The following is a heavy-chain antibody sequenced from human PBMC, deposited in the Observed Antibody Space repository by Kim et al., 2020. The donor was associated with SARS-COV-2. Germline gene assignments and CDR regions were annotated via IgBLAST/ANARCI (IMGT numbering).Heavy chain of an antibody. D-gene: IGHD5-18*01. Sequence: SETLSLTCTVSGGSISSSSYYWGWIRQPPGKGLEWIGSIYYSGSTYYNPSLKSRVTISVDTSKNQFSLKLSSVTAADTAVYYCARHPRIGYSYGRADYWGQGTLVTVSS. CDR1: GGSISSSSYY. CDR3: ARHPRIGYSYGRADY. V-gene: IGHV4-39*01. CDR2: IYYSGST. J-gene: IGHJ4*02.